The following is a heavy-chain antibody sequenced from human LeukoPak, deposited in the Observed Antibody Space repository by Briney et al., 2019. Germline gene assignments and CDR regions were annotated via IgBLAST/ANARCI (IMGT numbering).Heavy chain of an antibody. CDR1: GFTFSSYE. CDR2: ISSSGSTI. V-gene: IGHV3-48*03. CDR3: ARDGKGRNRIGYYFDY. D-gene: IGHD3-10*01. Sequence: GGSLRLSCAASGFTFSSYEMNWVRQAPGEGLEWVSYISSSGSTIYYAASVKGRFTISRDNAKNSLYLQMNSLRAEDTAVYYCARDGKGRNRIGYYFDYWGQGTLVTVSS. J-gene: IGHJ4*02.